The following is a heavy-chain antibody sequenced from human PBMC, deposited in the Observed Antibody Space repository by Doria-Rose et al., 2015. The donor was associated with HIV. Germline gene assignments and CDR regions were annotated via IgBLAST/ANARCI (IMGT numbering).Heavy chain of an antibody. CDR1: GVSLSGPGMG. V-gene: IGHV2-26*01. Sequence: QITLKESGPVLVKPTETLTLTCTVSGVSLSGPGMGVSWIRQPPGKALEWLANIFSDDERSYKTSLKSRLTISRGISKSQVVITMTDMDPVDTATYYCARIKSSRWYHKYYFDFWGQGTLVIVSA. D-gene: IGHD6-13*01. CDR2: IFSDDER. CDR3: ARIKSSRWYHKYYFDF. J-gene: IGHJ4*02.